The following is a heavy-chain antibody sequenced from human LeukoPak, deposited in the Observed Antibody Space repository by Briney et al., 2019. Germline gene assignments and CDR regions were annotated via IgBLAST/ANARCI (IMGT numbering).Heavy chain of an antibody. V-gene: IGHV4-59*01. J-gene: IGHJ3*02. CDR1: GGSISSYY. Sequence: PSETLSLTCTVSGGSISSYYWSWIRQPPGKGLEWIGYIYYSGSTNYNPSLKSRVTISVDTSKNQFSLKLSSVTAADTAVYYCVRVMLSGMGAFDIWGQGTMVTVSS. CDR2: IYYSGST. CDR3: VRVMLSGMGAFDI. D-gene: IGHD3-16*01.